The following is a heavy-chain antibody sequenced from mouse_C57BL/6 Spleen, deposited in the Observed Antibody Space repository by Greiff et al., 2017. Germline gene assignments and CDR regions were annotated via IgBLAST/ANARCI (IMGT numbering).Heavy chain of an antibody. J-gene: IGHJ2*01. CDR2: IDPEDGDT. Sequence: EVQLQQSGAELVRPGASVKLSCTASGFNIKDYYMHWVKQRPEQGLEWIGRIDPEDGDTEYAPKFQGKATMTADTSSNTAYLQLSSLTSEDTAVYYCTNIPYYYGRSYLDYWGQGTTLTVSS. CDR3: TNIPYYYGRSYLDY. D-gene: IGHD1-1*01. CDR1: GFNIKDYY. V-gene: IGHV14-1*01.